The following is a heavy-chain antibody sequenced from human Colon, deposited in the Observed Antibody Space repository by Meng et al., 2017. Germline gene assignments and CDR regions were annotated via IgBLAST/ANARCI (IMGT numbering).Heavy chain of an antibody. D-gene: IGHD4/OR15-4a*01. CDR1: GGSISDYY. Sequence: QVRLQESGQGRVKLSETLSLTCNVSGGSISDYYWNWIRQPVGKGLEWIGRIRGSGSTNFNPSLKSRVTMSVDTSKNQFSLKLYSVTAADTAVYFCARDHAPFDYGLSRPGLDPWGQGTLVTVSS. V-gene: IGHV4-4*07. J-gene: IGHJ5*02. CDR2: IRGSGST. CDR3: ARDHAPFDYGLSRPGLDP.